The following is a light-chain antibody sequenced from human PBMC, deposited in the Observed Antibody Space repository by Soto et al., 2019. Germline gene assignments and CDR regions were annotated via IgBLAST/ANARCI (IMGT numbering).Light chain of an antibody. Sequence: EIVLTQSPGTLSLSPGERATLSCRASQSVSSSYLAWYQQKPGQAPRLLIYGASSRATGIPDRFRGSGSGTDFTLTISRLEPEDFAVYYCQQYGNSPQTFGQGTKLEIK. CDR1: QSVSSSY. J-gene: IGKJ2*01. CDR2: GAS. V-gene: IGKV3-20*01. CDR3: QQYGNSPQT.